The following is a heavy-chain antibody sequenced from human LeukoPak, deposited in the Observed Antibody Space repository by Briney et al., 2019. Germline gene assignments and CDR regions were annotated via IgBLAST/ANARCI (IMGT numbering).Heavy chain of an antibody. CDR2: INPNSGGT. D-gene: IGHD4-17*01. CDR1: GYTFSGYS. J-gene: IGHJ4*02. CDR3: ARDEDYGIFVNVDY. Sequence: ASVKVSCKASGYTFSGYSLHWVRQAPGQGLGWMGWINPNSGGTNYPQKFQGRVTMTRGTSISTAYMELSRLRSDDTAVYYCARDEDYGIFVNVDYWGQGTLVTVSS. V-gene: IGHV1-2*02.